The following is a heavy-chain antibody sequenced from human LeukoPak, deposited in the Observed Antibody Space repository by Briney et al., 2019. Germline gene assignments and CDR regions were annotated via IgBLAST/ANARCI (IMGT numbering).Heavy chain of an antibody. J-gene: IGHJ5*02. CDR3: ARSADQWLVRVSWFDP. V-gene: IGHV4-59*01. CDR2: IYYSGST. D-gene: IGHD6-19*01. Sequence: KPSETLSLTCTVSGGSISSYYWSWIRQPPGKGLEWIGYIYYSGSTNYNPSLKSRVTISVDTSKNQFSLKLSSVTAADTAVYYCARSADQWLVRVSWFDPWGQGTLVTVSS. CDR1: GGSISSYY.